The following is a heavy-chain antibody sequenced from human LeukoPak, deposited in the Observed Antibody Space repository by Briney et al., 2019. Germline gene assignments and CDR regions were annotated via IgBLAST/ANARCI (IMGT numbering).Heavy chain of an antibody. Sequence: SVKVSCKASGGTFISYAISWVRQAPGQGLEWMGGIIPIFGTANYAQKFQGRVTITADESTSTAYMELSSLRSEDTAVYYCARETAGYSSSWSQKWYYGMDVWGQGTTVTVSS. CDR2: IIPIFGTA. J-gene: IGHJ6*02. V-gene: IGHV1-69*13. CDR3: ARETAGYSSSWSQKWYYGMDV. CDR1: GGTFISYA. D-gene: IGHD6-13*01.